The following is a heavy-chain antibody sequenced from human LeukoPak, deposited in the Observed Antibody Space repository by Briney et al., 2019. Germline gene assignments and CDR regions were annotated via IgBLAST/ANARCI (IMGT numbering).Heavy chain of an antibody. J-gene: IGHJ5*01. V-gene: IGHV3-30*02. Sequence: PGGPLTLSCAASGFILSSCRMHWPRQASGRGLEGVAFMRYGGSNKDYADSVKGRFTTSRDNSKNTLYLEMNSLRAEDTAVYHCAKVRFSDSGRDGLDSWGQGTLVTVSS. CDR3: AKVRFSDSGRDGLDS. CDR1: GFILSSCR. CDR2: MRYGGSNK. D-gene: IGHD5-12*01.